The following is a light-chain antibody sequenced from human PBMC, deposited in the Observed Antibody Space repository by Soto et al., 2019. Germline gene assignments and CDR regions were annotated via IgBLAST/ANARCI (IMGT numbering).Light chain of an antibody. V-gene: IGKV1-5*03. CDR1: QSIGSW. CDR3: EQYTSYWT. J-gene: IGKJ1*01. CDR2: KAS. Sequence: DIQMTQSPSTLSASVGDRVTITCRASQSIGSWLAWYQQKPGKATKLLSYKASSLESGDPSRFRGGGSGTEFTLSISSLQPYDFATYFCEQYTSYWTFGQGTKVDVK.